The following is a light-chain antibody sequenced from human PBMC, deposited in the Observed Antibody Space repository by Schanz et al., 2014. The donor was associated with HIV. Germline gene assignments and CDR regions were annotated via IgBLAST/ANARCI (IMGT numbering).Light chain of an antibody. CDR1: QSVSSSY. CDR2: DAS. V-gene: IGKV3D-20*01. J-gene: IGKJ3*01. Sequence: ETVMTQSPATLSVSPGERATLSCGASQSVSSSYLAWYQQKPGQAPRLLIYDASNRATGIPARFSGSGSGTDFTLTISSLEPEDFAVYYCQHYGSSFGPGTKVDIK. CDR3: QHYGSS.